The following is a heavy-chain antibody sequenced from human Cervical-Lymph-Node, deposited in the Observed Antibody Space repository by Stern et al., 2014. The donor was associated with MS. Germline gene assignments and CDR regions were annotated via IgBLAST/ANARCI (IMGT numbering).Heavy chain of an antibody. V-gene: IGHV3-30*18. CDR2: ISYDGSDT. J-gene: IGHJ4*02. D-gene: IGHD3-10*01. Sequence: VQLVESGGGVVQPGRSLRLTCTVSGFTFSSYGMHWVRQAPGKGVEWVSVISYDGSDTYYAESVKGRFTISRDNTKNTLYLEMRRLRREDTAVYYCVKRGITEVRGVRLGDYWGPGTLVIVSS. CDR3: VKRGITEVRGVRLGDY. CDR1: GFTFSSYG.